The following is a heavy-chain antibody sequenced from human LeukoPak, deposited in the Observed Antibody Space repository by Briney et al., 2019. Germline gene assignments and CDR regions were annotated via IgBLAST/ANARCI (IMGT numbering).Heavy chain of an antibody. J-gene: IGHJ4*02. Sequence: WVSVIYSGGSTYYADSVKGRFTISRDNSKNTLYLQMNSLRAEDTAVYYCARLKSGSRFDYWGQGTLVTVSS. V-gene: IGHV3-53*01. CDR2: IYSGGST. D-gene: IGHD3-10*01. CDR3: ARLKSGSRFDY.